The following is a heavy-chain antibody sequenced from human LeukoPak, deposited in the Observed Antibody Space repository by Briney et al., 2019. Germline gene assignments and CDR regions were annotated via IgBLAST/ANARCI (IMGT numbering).Heavy chain of an antibody. CDR2: INPNSGGT. D-gene: IGHD2-15*01. Sequence: GASVKVSCKASGYSFTTYGISWVRQAPGQGLEWMGWINPNSGGTNYAQKFQGRVTMTRDTSISTAYMELSRLRSDDTAVYYCASMVAATTPTFDYWGQGTLVTVSS. CDR3: ASMVAATTPTFDY. CDR1: GYSFTTYG. V-gene: IGHV1-2*02. J-gene: IGHJ4*02.